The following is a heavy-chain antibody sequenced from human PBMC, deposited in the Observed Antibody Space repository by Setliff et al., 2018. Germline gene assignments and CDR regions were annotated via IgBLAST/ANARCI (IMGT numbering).Heavy chain of an antibody. CDR1: GGSFTTYF. Sequence: PSETLSLTCAVYGGSFTTYFWSWIRQPPGKGLEWIGEISHSGSTNYNPSLKSRVTMSVDRSKNQFSLKLSSVTAADTAVYYCAKFGPLDLTGDWAFDNWGQGTLVTVSS. CDR2: ISHSGST. D-gene: IGHD7-27*01. J-gene: IGHJ4*02. V-gene: IGHV4-34*01. CDR3: AKFGPLDLTGDWAFDN.